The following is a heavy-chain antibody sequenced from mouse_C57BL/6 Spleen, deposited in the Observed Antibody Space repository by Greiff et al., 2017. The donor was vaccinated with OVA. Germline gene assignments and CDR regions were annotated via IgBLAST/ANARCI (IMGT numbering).Heavy chain of an antibody. J-gene: IGHJ3*01. CDR3: ASLTGTGSWFAY. V-gene: IGHV5-6*01. CDR1: GFTFSSYG. CDR2: ISSGGSYT. D-gene: IGHD4-1*01. Sequence: EVKLVESGGDLVKPGGSLKLSCAASGFTFSSYGMSWVRQTPDKRLEWVATISSGGSYTYYPDSVKGRFTISRDNAKNTLYLQMSSLKSEDTAMYYCASLTGTGSWFAYWGQGTLVTVSA.